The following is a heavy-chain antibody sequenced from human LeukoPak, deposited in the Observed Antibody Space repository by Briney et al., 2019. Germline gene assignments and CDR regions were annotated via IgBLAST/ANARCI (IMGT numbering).Heavy chain of an antibody. Sequence: GRSLRLSCAASGFTFSSYAMHWVRQAPGKRLEWVAVISYDGSNKYYADSVKGRFTISRDNSKNTLYLQMNSLRAEDTAVYYCARDREAFDIWGQGTMVTVSS. CDR2: ISYDGSNK. V-gene: IGHV3-30-3*01. CDR1: GFTFSSYA. J-gene: IGHJ3*02. CDR3: ARDREAFDI.